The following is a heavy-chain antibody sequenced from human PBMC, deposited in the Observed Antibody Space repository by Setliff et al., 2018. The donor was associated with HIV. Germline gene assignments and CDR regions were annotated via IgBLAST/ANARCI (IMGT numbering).Heavy chain of an antibody. V-gene: IGHV1-24*01. J-gene: IGHJ5*01. D-gene: IGHD2-8*01. CDR1: GYTLTEVS. CDR2: FDPQDGET. CDR3: ARPLLRTNPVYGILGNWFDS. Sequence: ASVKVSCKVSGYTLTEVSMHWVRQAPGKGLEWMGYFDPQDGETVYAQKFQGRVTMTEETSTDTAYMEMSSLRSDDTAVYYCARPLLRTNPVYGILGNWFDSWGRGTLVTVS.